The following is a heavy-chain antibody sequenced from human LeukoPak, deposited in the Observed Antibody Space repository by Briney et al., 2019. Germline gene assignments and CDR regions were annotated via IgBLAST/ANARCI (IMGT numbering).Heavy chain of an antibody. D-gene: IGHD2-2*01. CDR1: GFTFSSYG. CDR2: IWYDGSNK. CDR3: ARDIERYCSSTSCYFGGY. Sequence: GGSLRLSCAASGFTFSSYGMHWVRQAPGKGLEWVAVIWYDGSNKYYADSVKGRFTISRDNSKNTLYLQMNSLRAEDTAVYYCARDIERYCSSTSCYFGGYWGQGTLVTVSS. V-gene: IGHV3-33*01. J-gene: IGHJ4*02.